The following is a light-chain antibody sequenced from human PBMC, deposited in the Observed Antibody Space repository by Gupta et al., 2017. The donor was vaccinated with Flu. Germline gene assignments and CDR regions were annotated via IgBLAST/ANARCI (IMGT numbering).Light chain of an antibody. Sequence: VTTSCSGSTSNIAKNEVYCDQQVPALAPNLLIYRNDQRPSGVPDRFFGSKSGTSAYLAIAGLQPDDEADYYCAAWYDSLDGQVFGGGTKLTVL. CDR1: TSNIAKNE. V-gene: IGLV1-47*01. J-gene: IGLJ3*02. CDR2: RND. CDR3: AAWYDSLDGQV.